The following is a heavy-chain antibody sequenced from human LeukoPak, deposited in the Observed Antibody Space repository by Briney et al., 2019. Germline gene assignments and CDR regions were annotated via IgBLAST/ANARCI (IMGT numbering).Heavy chain of an antibody. J-gene: IGHJ4*02. V-gene: IGHV3-23*01. CDR3: AKDYSDSRVADVFLEY. CDR2: ISSSADST. D-gene: IGHD2-15*01. Sequence: GGSLRLSCEASGFTFSSYAMSWVRQAPGKGLAWVSVISSSADSTYYADSVKGRFTISRDNSKNTFHLQLNSLRAEDTAVYYCAKDYSDSRVADVFLEYWGQGTLVTVSS. CDR1: GFTFSSYA.